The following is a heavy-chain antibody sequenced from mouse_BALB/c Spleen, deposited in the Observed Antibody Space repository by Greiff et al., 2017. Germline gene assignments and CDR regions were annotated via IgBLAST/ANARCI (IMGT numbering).Heavy chain of an antibody. J-gene: IGHJ4*01. CDR3: AKPGNYDYDENYYYAMDY. CDR2: IWGDGST. D-gene: IGHD2-4*01. CDR1: GFSLTGYG. Sequence: QVQLKESGPGLVAPSQSLSITCTVSGFSLTGYGVNWVRQPPGKGLEWLGVIWGDGSTNYHSALISRLSISKDNSKSQVFLKLNSLQTDDTATYYCAKPGNYDYDENYYYAMDYWGQGTSVTVSS. V-gene: IGHV2-3*01.